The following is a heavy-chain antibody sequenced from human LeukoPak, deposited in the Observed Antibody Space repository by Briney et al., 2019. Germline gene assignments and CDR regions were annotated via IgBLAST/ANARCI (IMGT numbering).Heavy chain of an antibody. CDR2: IYYSGST. J-gene: IGHJ4*02. CDR3: ARDDY. CDR1: GGSISSYY. V-gene: IGHV4-59*01. Sequence: SETLSLTCTVSGGSISSYYWSWIRQPPGKGLEWIGYIYYSGSTNYNPSLKSRVTISVDTSKNQFSLKLSSATAADTAVYYCARDDYWGQGTLVTVSS.